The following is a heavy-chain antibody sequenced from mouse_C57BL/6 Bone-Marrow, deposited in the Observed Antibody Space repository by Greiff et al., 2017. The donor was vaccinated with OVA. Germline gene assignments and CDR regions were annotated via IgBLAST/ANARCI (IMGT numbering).Heavy chain of an antibody. CDR1: GYTFTGYW. Sequence: VKLQESGAELMKPGASVKLSCKATGYTFTGYWIEWVKQRPGHGLEWIGEILPGSGSTNYNEKFKGKATFTADTSSNTAYMQLSSLTTEDSAIYYCARERRSLYGSYPFWYFDVWGTGTTVTVSS. V-gene: IGHV1-9*01. J-gene: IGHJ1*03. CDR3: ARERRSLYGSYPFWYFDV. D-gene: IGHD1-1*01. CDR2: ILPGSGST.